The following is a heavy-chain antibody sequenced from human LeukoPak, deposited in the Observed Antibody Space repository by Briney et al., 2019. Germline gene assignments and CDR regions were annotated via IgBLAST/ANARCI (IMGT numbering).Heavy chain of an antibody. J-gene: IGHJ4*02. Sequence: SETLSLTCAVYGGSFSGYYWSWIRQPPGKGLEWIGEINHSGSTNYNPSLKSRVTISVDTSKNQFSLKLSSVTAADTAVYYCASQTGYYYDSSGYFFDYWGQGTLVTVSS. CDR3: ASQTGYYYDSSGYFFDY. CDR2: INHSGST. V-gene: IGHV4-34*01. CDR1: GGSFSGYY. D-gene: IGHD3-22*01.